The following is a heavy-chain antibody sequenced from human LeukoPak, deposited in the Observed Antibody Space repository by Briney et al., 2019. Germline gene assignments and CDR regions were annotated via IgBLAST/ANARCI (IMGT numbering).Heavy chain of an antibody. J-gene: IGHJ4*02. CDR2: ISSDGRST. CDR1: GFTFSDNW. CDR3: ASQLGENVY. D-gene: IGHD3-16*01. V-gene: IGHV3-74*01. Sequence: PAGSLRLSCAASGFTFSDNWMHWVRQAPGKGLVWVSVISSDGRSTIYADSVKGRFTISRDNAKNTLYLQMDSLRAEDTAVYFCASQLGENVYWGQGTLVTVSS.